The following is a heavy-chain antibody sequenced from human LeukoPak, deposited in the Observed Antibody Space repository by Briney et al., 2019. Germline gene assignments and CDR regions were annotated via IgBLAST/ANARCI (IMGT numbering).Heavy chain of an antibody. Sequence: ASVKVSCKASGYTFTGYYMHWVRQAPGQGLEWMGWINPNSGGTNYAQKFQGWVTMTRDTSISTAYMELNRLRSDDTAVYYCARDLRSGWTHGMDVWGKGTTVTVSS. CDR3: ARDLRSGWTHGMDV. CDR2: INPNSGGT. V-gene: IGHV1-2*04. CDR1: GYTFTGYY. D-gene: IGHD6-19*01. J-gene: IGHJ6*04.